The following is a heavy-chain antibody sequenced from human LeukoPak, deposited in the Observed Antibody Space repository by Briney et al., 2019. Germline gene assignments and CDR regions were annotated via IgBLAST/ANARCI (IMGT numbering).Heavy chain of an antibody. CDR3: ARDPGYAIYYFDY. Sequence: PGGSLRLSCAAPGFTFSSYAMSWVRQAPGKGLEWVSAISGRGDTSYFPDSVKGRFSISRDNSKNTLFLQMNNLRAEDTALYYCARDPGYAIYYFDYWGQGTLVTVSS. V-gene: IGHV3-23*01. CDR1: GFTFSSYA. D-gene: IGHD3-9*01. J-gene: IGHJ4*02. CDR2: ISGRGDTS.